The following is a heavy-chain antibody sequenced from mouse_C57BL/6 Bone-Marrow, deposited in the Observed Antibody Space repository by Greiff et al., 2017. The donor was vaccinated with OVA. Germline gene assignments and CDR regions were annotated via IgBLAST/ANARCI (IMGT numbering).Heavy chain of an antibody. CDR2: ISNLAYSI. D-gene: IGHD1-1*01. CDR1: GFTFSDYG. V-gene: IGHV5-15*04. J-gene: IGHJ2*01. CDR3: ARVNYYGTIDY. Sequence: EVKLEESGGGLVQPGGSLKLSCAASGFTFSDYGMAWVRQAPRKGPEWVAFISNLAYSIYYADTVTGRFTISRENAKNTLYLEMSSLRSEDTAMYYCARVNYYGTIDYWGQGTTLTVSS.